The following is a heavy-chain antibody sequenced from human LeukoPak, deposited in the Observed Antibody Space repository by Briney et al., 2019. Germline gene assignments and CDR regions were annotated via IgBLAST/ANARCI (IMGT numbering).Heavy chain of an antibody. V-gene: IGHV4-59*01. D-gene: IGHD5-12*01. J-gene: IGHJ3*02. Sequence: PSETLSLSCTVSGASTSHFYWNWIRQPPGKGLEWIGYMHNSGSSKHSPFLKSRVTISIDTSKNQFSLQLTSVTAADTAIYYCARSAEWLRNAFDIWGQGTMVSVSS. CDR3: ARSAEWLRNAFDI. CDR1: GASTSHFY. CDR2: MHNSGSS.